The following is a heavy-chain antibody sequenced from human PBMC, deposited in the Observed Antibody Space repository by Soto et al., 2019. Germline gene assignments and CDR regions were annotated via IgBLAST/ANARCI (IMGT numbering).Heavy chain of an antibody. Sequence: GASVKVSCKASGYTFTSYGISWVRQAPGQGLEWMGWISAYSGNTNYAQKLQGRVTMTTDTSTSTAYMELRSLRSDDTAVYYCARPPHPDFGDRAPGYWGQGTLVTVSS. CDR2: ISAYSGNT. J-gene: IGHJ4*02. D-gene: IGHD4-17*01. CDR1: GYTFTSYG. CDR3: ARPPHPDFGDRAPGY. V-gene: IGHV1-18*01.